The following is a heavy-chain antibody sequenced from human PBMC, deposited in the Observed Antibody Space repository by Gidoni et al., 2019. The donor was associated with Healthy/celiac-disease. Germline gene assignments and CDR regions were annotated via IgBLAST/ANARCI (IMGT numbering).Heavy chain of an antibody. Sequence: QVQLVQSAAEVKKPGSSVKVSCTASGGTFSSYAISWVRQAPGQWLEWMVGIIPIFGTANYAPKFQGRVTITADESTSTAYMELSSLRSADTAVYYCARTDSSGYPFDYWGQGTLVTVSS. J-gene: IGHJ4*02. CDR2: IIPIFGTA. D-gene: IGHD3-22*01. CDR3: ARTDSSGYPFDY. CDR1: GGTFSSYA. V-gene: IGHV1-69*01.